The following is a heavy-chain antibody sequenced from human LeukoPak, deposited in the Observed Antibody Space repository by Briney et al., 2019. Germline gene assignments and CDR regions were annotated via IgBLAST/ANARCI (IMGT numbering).Heavy chain of an antibody. J-gene: IGHJ4*02. CDR3: AREVATISREYYFDN. CDR2: IYYSGNT. V-gene: IGHV4-39*07. D-gene: IGHD5-12*01. Sequence: SETLSLTCTVPGGSISSIYFYWAWIRQPPGKGLEWIGSIYYSGNTYYSPSLKSRVTISVDTSKNQFSLKLSSVTAADTAVYYCAREVATISREYYFDNWGQGTLVTVSS. CDR1: GGSISSIYFY.